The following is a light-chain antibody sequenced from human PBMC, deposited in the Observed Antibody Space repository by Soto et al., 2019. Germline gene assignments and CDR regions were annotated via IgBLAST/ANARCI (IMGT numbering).Light chain of an antibody. CDR3: KSRTTRNTLV. Sequence: QSALTQPASVSGSPGQSITISCTGTSSDVGGYNYVSWYQQHPGKAPKLIIYEVTHRPSGVSSRFYGSRSGNTASLTISWLQAEDEADYYCKSRTTRNTLVFGGGTKLTVL. V-gene: IGLV2-14*01. CDR2: EVT. CDR1: SSDVGGYNY. J-gene: IGLJ3*02.